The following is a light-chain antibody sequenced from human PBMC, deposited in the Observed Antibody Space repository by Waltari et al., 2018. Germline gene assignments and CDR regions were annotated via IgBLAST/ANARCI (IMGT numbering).Light chain of an antibody. CDR3: QQYDEWPPRYT. Sequence: DTVLTQSPATLSVSPGDGATLSCRASQGVRRNLAWYQQRPAQAPRRLIFGASTRAPGVAARFIGSGSGTEFTLTFTGLQSEDSAIYFCQQYDEWPPRYTFGQGTTLEIK. CDR2: GAS. J-gene: IGKJ2*01. V-gene: IGKV3-15*01. CDR1: QGVRRN.